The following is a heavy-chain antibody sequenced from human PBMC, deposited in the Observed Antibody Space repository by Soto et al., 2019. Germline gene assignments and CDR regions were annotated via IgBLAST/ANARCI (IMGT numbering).Heavy chain of an antibody. V-gene: IGHV4-59*01. CDR2: IYYSGST. J-gene: IGHJ4*02. CDR3: ARDNGYSYGYTLDH. CDR1: GGSISSYY. Sequence: SETLSLNCTVAGGSISSYYWSWIRQPPGKGLEWIGYIYYSGSTNYNPSLKSRVTISVDTSKNQFSLKLSSVTAADTAVYYCARDNGYSYGYTLDHWGQGTLVTVS. D-gene: IGHD5-18*01.